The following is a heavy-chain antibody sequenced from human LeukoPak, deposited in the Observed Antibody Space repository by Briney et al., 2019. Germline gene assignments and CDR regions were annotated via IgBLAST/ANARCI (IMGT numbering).Heavy chain of an antibody. CDR2: IYHSGST. CDR3: ARKYGSDYNDF. D-gene: IGHD3-10*01. V-gene: IGHV4-30-2*01. J-gene: IGHJ4*02. Sequence: SQTLFLTCAVSGGSISSDGYSWSWIRQPPGKGLEWIGYIYHSGSTFYNPSLKSRVTIAVDRSKNQFSLELRSVTAADTAVYYCARKYGSDYNDFWGRGTLVTVSS. CDR1: GGSISSDGYS.